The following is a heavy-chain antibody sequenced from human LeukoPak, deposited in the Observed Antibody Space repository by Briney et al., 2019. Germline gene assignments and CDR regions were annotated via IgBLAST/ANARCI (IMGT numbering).Heavy chain of an antibody. J-gene: IGHJ4*02. Sequence: ASVKVSCKASGYTITSYDINWVRQATGQGLEWMGWMNPNSGNTGYAQKFQGRVTMTRNTSISTAYMELSSLRSEDTAVYYCARRIGYYGSGSYFGYWGQGTLVTVSS. D-gene: IGHD3-10*01. CDR2: MNPNSGNT. CDR3: ARRIGYYGSGSYFGY. CDR1: GYTITSYD. V-gene: IGHV1-8*01.